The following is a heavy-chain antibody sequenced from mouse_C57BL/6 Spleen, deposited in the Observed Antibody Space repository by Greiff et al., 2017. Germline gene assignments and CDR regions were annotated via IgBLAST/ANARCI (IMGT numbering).Heavy chain of an antibody. Sequence: QVQLQQSGPELVKPGASVKISCKASGYSFTSYYIHWVKQRPGQGLEWIGWIYPGSGNTKYNEKFKGKATLTADTSSSTAYMQLSSLTSEDSAVYYCARGEIYDGDMDYWGQGTTLTVSS. V-gene: IGHV1-66*01. CDR2: IYPGSGNT. D-gene: IGHD2-3*01. CDR1: GYSFTSYY. J-gene: IGHJ2*01. CDR3: ARGEIYDGDMDY.